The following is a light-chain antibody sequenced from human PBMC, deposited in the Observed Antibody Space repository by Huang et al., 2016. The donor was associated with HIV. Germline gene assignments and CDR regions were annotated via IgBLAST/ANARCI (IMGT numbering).Light chain of an antibody. CDR3: QQYNNWPIT. CDR1: QSVSSN. Sequence: EIVMTQSPATLSVSPGERVTLSCRAGQSVSSNLAWDQQKPGQPPTLLIYGASTRAPGNPARFSGRGSGTEFTLTISSLQSEHFAVYYCQQYNNWPITFGPGTKVDTK. CDR2: GAS. V-gene: IGKV3-15*01. J-gene: IGKJ3*01.